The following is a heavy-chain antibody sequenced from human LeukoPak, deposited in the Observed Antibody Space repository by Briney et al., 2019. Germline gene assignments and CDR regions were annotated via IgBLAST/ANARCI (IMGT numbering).Heavy chain of an antibody. CDR1: GYTLSDYF. V-gene: IGHV1-2*06. J-gene: IGHJ4*02. CDR2: INPNRGGT. CDR3: ARAGVGATRFSRFDY. Sequence: ASVKVSCKASGYTLSDYFIHWVRQAPGQGLEWMGRINPNRGGTNFAQKYQGRVIMTRDTSISTVYMELSRLRSDDTAVYYCARAGVGATRFSRFDYWGQGTLVTVSS. D-gene: IGHD1-26*01.